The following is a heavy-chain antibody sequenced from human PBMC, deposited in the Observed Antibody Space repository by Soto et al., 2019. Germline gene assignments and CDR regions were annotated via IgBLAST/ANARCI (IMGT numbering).Heavy chain of an antibody. V-gene: IGHV3-33*01. Sequence: RLSCAAFGFTFSTHGMHWVRQAPGKGLEWVALIWNDGNKKDYADSVKGRFTISRDNSKNILYLQMDSLRVEDTAVYFCARDTWIVSSITSLDYWGQGNLVTVSS. CDR2: IWNDGNKK. J-gene: IGHJ4*02. CDR3: ARDTWIVSSITSLDY. CDR1: GFTFSTHG. D-gene: IGHD1-26*01.